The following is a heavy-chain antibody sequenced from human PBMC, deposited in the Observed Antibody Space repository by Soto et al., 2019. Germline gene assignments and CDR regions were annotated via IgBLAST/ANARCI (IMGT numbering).Heavy chain of an antibody. J-gene: IGHJ4*02. CDR3: ATQGGAYSSSWLDY. CDR1: GFTFSSYS. CDR2: ISSSSSYI. D-gene: IGHD6-13*01. Sequence: PGGSLRLSCAASGFTFSSYSMNWVRQAPGKGLEWVSSISSSSSYIYYADSVKGRFTISRDNAKNSLYLQMNSLRAEDTAVYYCATQGGAYSSSWLDYWGQGTLVTVSS. V-gene: IGHV3-21*01.